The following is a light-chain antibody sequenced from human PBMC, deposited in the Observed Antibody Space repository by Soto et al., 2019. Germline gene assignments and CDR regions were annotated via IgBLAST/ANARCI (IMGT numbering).Light chain of an antibody. CDR1: QSVLYSSNNKNY. CDR3: QQYYTTPWT. J-gene: IGKJ1*01. V-gene: IGKV4-1*01. CDR2: WAS. Sequence: DIVMTQSPDSLAGSLGERATINCKSSQSVLYSSNNKNYLAWYQQKPGQPPKALIYWASTRESGVPDRFSGSGSGTDFTLTISSLQAEDVAVYYCQQYYTTPWTVGQGTKVDIK.